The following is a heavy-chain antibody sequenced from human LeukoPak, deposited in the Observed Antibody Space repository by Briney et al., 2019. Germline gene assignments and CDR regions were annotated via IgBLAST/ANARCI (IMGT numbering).Heavy chain of an antibody. CDR3: AKAPVTTCRGAYCYPFDY. CDR1: AFTFSNYA. CDR2: ISNSDSST. J-gene: IGHJ4*02. V-gene: IGHV3-23*01. Sequence: GGSLRLSCAASAFTFSNYAMSWVRQAPGKGLEWVSTISNSDSSTYYADSVKGRFTISRDNSENTLYLQMNSLRAEDTAVYYCAKAPVTTCRGAYCYPFDYWGQGTLVTVSS. D-gene: IGHD2-21*01.